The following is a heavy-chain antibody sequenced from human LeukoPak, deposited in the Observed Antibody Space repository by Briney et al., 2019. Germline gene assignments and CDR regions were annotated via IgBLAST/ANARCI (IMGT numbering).Heavy chain of an antibody. CDR2: IYSADTT. CDR1: GFTVSSNY. V-gene: IGHV3-66*04. CDR3: AKLPREYCSSTSCPNWFDT. Sequence: GGSLRLSCAVSGFTVSSNYMNWVRQAPGKGLEWVSVIYSADTTHYAESVKGRFTISRDNSKNTLYLQMNSLRAEDTAVYYCAKLPREYCSSTSCPNWFDTWGQGTLVTVSS. D-gene: IGHD2-2*01. J-gene: IGHJ5*02.